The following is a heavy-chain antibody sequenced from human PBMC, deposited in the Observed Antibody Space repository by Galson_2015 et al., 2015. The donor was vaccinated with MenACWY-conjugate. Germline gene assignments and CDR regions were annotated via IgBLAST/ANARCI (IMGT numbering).Heavy chain of an antibody. Sequence: SETLSLTCPVSGGSASSSGYYWTWIRQPPGKGLEWIGLIYDSGTTKYNPSLKGRVTISLDTSKSQVSLKLSSVTAADTAVYYCAREFSYWGQGTLVTVSS. CDR1: GGSASSSGYY. CDR3: AREFSY. CDR2: IYDSGTT. J-gene: IGHJ4*02. V-gene: IGHV4-61*08. D-gene: IGHD2/OR15-2a*01.